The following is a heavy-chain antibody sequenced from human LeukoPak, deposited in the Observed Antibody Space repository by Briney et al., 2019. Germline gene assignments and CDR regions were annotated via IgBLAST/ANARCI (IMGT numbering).Heavy chain of an antibody. CDR3: ARAGTTVTPPDY. D-gene: IGHD4-17*01. CDR1: GDSVSSNSAA. Sequence: SQTHSLTCAISGDSVSSNSAAWNWIRQSPSRGLEWLGGTYYRSKWYNNYAVSVKSRITINPDTSKNQFSLHLNSVTPEDTAVYYCARAGTTVTPPDYWGQGTLVTVSS. J-gene: IGHJ4*02. V-gene: IGHV6-1*01. CDR2: TYYRSKWYN.